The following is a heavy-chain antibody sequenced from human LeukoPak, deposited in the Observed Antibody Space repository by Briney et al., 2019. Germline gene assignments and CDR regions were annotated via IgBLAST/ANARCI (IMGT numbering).Heavy chain of an antibody. J-gene: IGHJ4*02. V-gene: IGHV3-21*01. CDR2: ISGSSSYI. Sequence: GGSLRLSCAASGFTFSSYSMSWVRQAPGKGLEWVSSISGSSSYIYYADSVKGRFTISRDNAKNSLYLQMNSLRAEDTAVYYCARDSHYDYVWGSYRYYYFDYWGQGTLVTVSS. CDR1: GFTFSSYS. D-gene: IGHD3-16*02. CDR3: ARDSHYDYVWGSYRYYYFDY.